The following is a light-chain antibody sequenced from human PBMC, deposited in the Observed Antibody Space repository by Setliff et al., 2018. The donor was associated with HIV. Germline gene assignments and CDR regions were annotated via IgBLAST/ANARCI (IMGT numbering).Light chain of an antibody. CDR3: CSYAGGSYV. V-gene: IGLV2-11*03. J-gene: IGLJ1*01. CDR2: DVA. CDR1: SRDIGYYNY. Sequence: SPGQSVTISCTGTSRDIGYYNYVSWFQQHPDKAPKLMLYDVAKRSSGVPDRFSGSKSGNTASLTISGLQAEDEADYFCCSYAGGSYVFGSGTKVTVL.